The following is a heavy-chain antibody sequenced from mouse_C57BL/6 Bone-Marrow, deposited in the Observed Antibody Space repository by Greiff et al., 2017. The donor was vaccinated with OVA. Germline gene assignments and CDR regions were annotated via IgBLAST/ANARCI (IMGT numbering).Heavy chain of an antibody. CDR3: ARWGTTVVANWYFDV. CDR1: GYTFTSYW. J-gene: IGHJ1*03. Sequence: QVQLQQPGAELVKPGASVKMSCKASGYTFTSYWITWVKQRPGQGLAWIGDIYPGSGSTNYNEKFKSKATLTVDTSSSTAYMQLSSLTSEDSAVYYCARWGTTVVANWYFDVWGTGTTVTVSS. CDR2: IYPGSGST. V-gene: IGHV1-55*01. D-gene: IGHD1-1*01.